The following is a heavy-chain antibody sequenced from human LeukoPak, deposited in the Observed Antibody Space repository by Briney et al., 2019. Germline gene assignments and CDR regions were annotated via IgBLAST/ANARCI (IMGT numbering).Heavy chain of an antibody. CDR2: IDSSCSTI. CDR3: ASPFDY. J-gene: IGHJ4*02. CDR1: GFTFSSYS. Sequence: GGSLRLSCAASGFTFSSYSMNWVRQAPGKGLEWVSYIDSSCSTIYYADSVKGRFTISRDNAKNSLYLQMNSLRAEDTAMYYCASPFDYWGQGTLVTVSS. V-gene: IGHV3-48*01.